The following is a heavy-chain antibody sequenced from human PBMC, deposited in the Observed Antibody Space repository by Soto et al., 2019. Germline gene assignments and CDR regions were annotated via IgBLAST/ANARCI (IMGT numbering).Heavy chain of an antibody. V-gene: IGHV3-66*01. J-gene: IGHJ4*02. D-gene: IGHD5-12*01. CDR3: AARNIVAPY. CDR2: IYSGGTT. CDR1: GFTVSSNY. Sequence: EVQLVESGGGLVQPGESLRLSCAASGFTVSSNYMSWVRQAPGKGLEWVSLIYSGGTTDYADSVKGRITISRDNSKTTLYLQMNSLRAEDTAVYYCAARNIVAPYWGQGTLVTVSS.